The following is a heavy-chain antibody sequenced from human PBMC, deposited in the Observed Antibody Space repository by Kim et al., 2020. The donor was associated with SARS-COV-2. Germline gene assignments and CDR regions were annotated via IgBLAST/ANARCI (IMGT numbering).Heavy chain of an antibody. V-gene: IGHV5-10-1*01. J-gene: IGHJ4*02. D-gene: IGHD6-13*01. CDR2: IDPSDSSYT. CDR3: ARQRVLASFTTAGPIEIDY. CDR1: GYSFTSYW. Sequence: GESLKISCKGSGYSFTSYWISWVRQMPGKGLEWMGRIDPSDSSYTNYSPSFQGHVTLSADKSITTAYLQWSSLKASDTAMYYCARQRVLASFTTAGPIEIDYWGQGTLVTVSS.